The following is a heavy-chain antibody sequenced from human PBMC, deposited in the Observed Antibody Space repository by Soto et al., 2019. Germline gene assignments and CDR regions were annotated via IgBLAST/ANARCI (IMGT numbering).Heavy chain of an antibody. J-gene: IGHJ4*02. V-gene: IGHV3-9*01. Sequence: GGSLRLSCAVSGFTFDDNAMHWVRQAPEKGLEWVSGINWKSDIGYADSVKGRFTISRDNAENSLYLQMNSLRAEDTALYYCAISQDRGGRTTFIYWGQGTLVTVSS. CDR1: GFTFDDNA. CDR3: AISQDRGGRTTFIY. D-gene: IGHD3-16*01. CDR2: INWKSDI.